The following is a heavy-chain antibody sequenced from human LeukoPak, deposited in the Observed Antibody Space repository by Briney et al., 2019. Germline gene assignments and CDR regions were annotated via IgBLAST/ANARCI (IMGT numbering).Heavy chain of an antibody. CDR2: IIPIFGTA. Sequence: ASVKVSCKASGGTFSSYAISWVRQAPGQGLEWMGGIIPIFGTANYAQKFQGRVTITADESTSTAYMEPSSLRSEDTAVYYCARQIRYFDYYYYYMDVWGKGTTVTVSS. CDR1: GGTFSSYA. V-gene: IGHV1-69*13. J-gene: IGHJ6*03. D-gene: IGHD3-9*01. CDR3: ARQIRYFDYYYYYMDV.